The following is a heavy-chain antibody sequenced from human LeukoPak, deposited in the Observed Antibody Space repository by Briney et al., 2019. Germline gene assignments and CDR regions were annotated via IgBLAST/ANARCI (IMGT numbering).Heavy chain of an antibody. CDR2: IYHSGST. Sequence: SETLSLTCTVSGGSISSGGYYWSWIRQPPGKGLEWIGYIYHSGSTYYNPSLKSRVTISVDRSKNQFSLKLSSVTAADTAVYYCASAITVTTDYWGQGTLVTVS. CDR3: ASAITVTTDY. V-gene: IGHV4-30-2*01. D-gene: IGHD4-17*01. J-gene: IGHJ4*02. CDR1: GGSISSGGYY.